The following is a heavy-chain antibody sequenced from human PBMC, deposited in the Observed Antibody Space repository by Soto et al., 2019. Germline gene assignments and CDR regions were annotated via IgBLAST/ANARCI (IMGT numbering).Heavy chain of an antibody. J-gene: IGHJ4*02. V-gene: IGHV4-31*03. CDR3: ARIQRYDSSGYPYYFDY. D-gene: IGHD3-22*01. CDR1: GGSISSGGYY. CDR2: IYYSGST. Sequence: TLSLTCTVSGGSISSGGYYWSWIRQHPGKGLEWIGYIYYSGSTYYNPSLKSRVTISVDTSKNQFSLKLSSVTAADTAVYYCARIQRYDSSGYPYYFDYWGQGTLVTVSS.